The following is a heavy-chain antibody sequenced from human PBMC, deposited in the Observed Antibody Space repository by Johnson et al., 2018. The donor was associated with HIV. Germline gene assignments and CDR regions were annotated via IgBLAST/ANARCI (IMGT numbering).Heavy chain of an antibody. J-gene: IGHJ3*02. D-gene: IGHD3-22*01. V-gene: IGHV3-11*04. CDR3: ARDRGYWDAFDI. Sequence: ADSVRGRFSISRDNTKHSLYLQMNSLRAEDTALYYCARDRGYWDAFDIWGQGTMVTVSS.